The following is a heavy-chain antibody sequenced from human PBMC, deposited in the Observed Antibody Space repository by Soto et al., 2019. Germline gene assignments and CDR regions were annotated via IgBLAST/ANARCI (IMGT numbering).Heavy chain of an antibody. CDR3: ARDSHYYYGMDV. Sequence: GGSLRLSCAASGFTFSSYGMHWVRQAPGKGLEWVAVISYDGSNKYYAESVKGRFTISRDNSKNTLYLQMNSLRAEDTAVYYCARDSHYYYGMDVWGQGTTVTVS. CDR1: GFTFSSYG. V-gene: IGHV3-30*03. CDR2: ISYDGSNK. J-gene: IGHJ6*02.